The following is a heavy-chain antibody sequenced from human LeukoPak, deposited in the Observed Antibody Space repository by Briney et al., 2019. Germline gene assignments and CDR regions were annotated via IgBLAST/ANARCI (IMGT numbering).Heavy chain of an antibody. J-gene: IGHJ6*02. D-gene: IGHD1-26*01. Sequence: ASVKVSCKASGYTFTSYDINWVRQATGQGLEWMGWMNPNSGNTGYAQKFQGRVTMTRNTSISTAYMELSSLRSEDTAVYYCARGQRNGARYYYYGMDVWGQGTTVTVSS. CDR2: MNPNSGNT. V-gene: IGHV1-8*01. CDR3: ARGQRNGARYYYYGMDV. CDR1: GYTFTSYD.